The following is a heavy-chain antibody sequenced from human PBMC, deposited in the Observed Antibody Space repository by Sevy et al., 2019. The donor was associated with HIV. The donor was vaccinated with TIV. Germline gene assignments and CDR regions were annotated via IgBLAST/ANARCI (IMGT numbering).Heavy chain of an antibody. V-gene: IGHV3-74*01. CDR1: GFTFSVYW. J-gene: IGHJ3*02. CDR3: ARTLAGAVDI. CDR2: IYGDGSGT. Sequence: GGSLRLSCAASGFTFSVYWMHWVRQAPGKGPVWVARIYGDGSGTNYADSVKGRFTISRDNSKNTLYLQMNGLRAEDTAVYYCARTLAGAVDIWGQGTMDTVSS.